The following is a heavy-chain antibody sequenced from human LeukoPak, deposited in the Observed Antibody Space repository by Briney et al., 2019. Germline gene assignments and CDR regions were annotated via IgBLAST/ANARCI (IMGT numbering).Heavy chain of an antibody. D-gene: IGHD3-3*01. CDR3: AKDHYWSIDY. Sequence: HPGGSLRLSCAASGFDFSSNWMHWVRHAPGQGLVWVSRIKGDGISTNYADSVKGRFTISRDIAKNTLYLQMNSLRAEDTGVYYCAKDHYWSIDYWGRETLVTVSS. V-gene: IGHV3-74*01. J-gene: IGHJ4*02. CDR1: GFDFSSNW. CDR2: IKGDGIST.